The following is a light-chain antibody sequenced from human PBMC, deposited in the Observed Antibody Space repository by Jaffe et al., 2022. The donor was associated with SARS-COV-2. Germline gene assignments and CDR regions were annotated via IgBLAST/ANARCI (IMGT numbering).Light chain of an antibody. CDR1: QSISSY. CDR2: AAS. V-gene: IGKV1-39*01. Sequence: DIQMTQSPSSLSASVGDRVTITCRASQSISSYLNWYQQKPGKAPKLLIYAASSLQSGVPSRFSGSGSGTDFTLTISSLQPEDFATYYCQQSYSTLFLTFGPGTKVDIK. CDR3: QQSYSTLFLT. J-gene: IGKJ3*01.